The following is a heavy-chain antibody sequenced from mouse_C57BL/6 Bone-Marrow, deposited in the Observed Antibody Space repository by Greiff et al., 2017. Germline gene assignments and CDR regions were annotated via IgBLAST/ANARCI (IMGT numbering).Heavy chain of an antibody. D-gene: IGHD2-4*01. Sequence: QVQLQQPGAELVMPGASVKLSCKASGYTFTSYWMHWVKQRPGQGLEWIGEIDPSDSYTNYHQKFKGKSTLTVDKSSSPAYMQLSSLTAEDSAVYYGARGDYDYDEAFAYWGQGTLVTVSA. CDR3: ARGDYDYDEAFAY. CDR1: GYTFTSYW. CDR2: IDPSDSYT. J-gene: IGHJ3*01. V-gene: IGHV1-69*01.